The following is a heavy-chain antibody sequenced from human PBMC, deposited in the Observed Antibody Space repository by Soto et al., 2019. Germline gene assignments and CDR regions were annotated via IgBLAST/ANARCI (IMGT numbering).Heavy chain of an antibody. CDR2: IYHSGST. CDR1: GYSISSGYY. V-gene: IGHV4-38-2*02. Sequence: SETLSLTCAVSGYSISSGYYWGWIRHPPGKGLEWIGSIYHSGSTYYNPSLKSRVTISVDTSKNQFSLKLSSVTAADTAVYYCAREGANWFDPWGQGTLVTSP. CDR3: AREGANWFDP. J-gene: IGHJ5*02.